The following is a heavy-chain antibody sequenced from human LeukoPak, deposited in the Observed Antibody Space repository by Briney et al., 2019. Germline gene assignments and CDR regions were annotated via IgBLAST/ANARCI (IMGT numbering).Heavy chain of an antibody. D-gene: IGHD4-23*01. V-gene: IGHV1-8*02. J-gene: IGHJ5*02. CDR1: GGTFSSYA. CDR3: ARDYGGNSGWFDP. Sequence: GSVKVSCKASGGTFSSYAISWVRQATGQGLEWIGWMNPNSGNTGYAQKFQGRVTLTRSTSISTAYMELRSLTSEDTAVYYCARDYGGNSGWFDPWGQGTLVTVSS. CDR2: MNPNSGNT.